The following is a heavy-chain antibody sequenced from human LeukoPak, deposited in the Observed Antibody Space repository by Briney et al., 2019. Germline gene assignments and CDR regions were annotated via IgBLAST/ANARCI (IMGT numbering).Heavy chain of an antibody. CDR3: ALGWPWGWFDP. V-gene: IGHV4-30-2*01. J-gene: IGHJ5*02. CDR2: IYHSGST. D-gene: IGHD2-21*01. Sequence: TLSLTCAVSGGPISSGGYSWSWIRQPPGKGLEWIGYIYHSGSTYYNPSLKSRVTISVDRSKNQFSLKLSSVTAADTAVYYCALGWPWGWFDPWGQGTLVTVSS. CDR1: GGPISSGGYS.